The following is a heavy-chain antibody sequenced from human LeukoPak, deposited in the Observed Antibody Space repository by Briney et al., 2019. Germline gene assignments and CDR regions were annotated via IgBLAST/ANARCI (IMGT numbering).Heavy chain of an antibody. V-gene: IGHV1-24*01. CDR1: GYTLTELP. Sequence: ASVKVSCKVSGYTLTELPMHWVRQAPGKGLEWMGGFDPEDGETIYAQKFQGRVTMTEDTSTDTAYMELSSLRSEDTAVYYCATEFFISYSTTFDYWGQGTLVTVSS. D-gene: IGHD4-11*01. CDR3: ATEFFISYSTTFDY. J-gene: IGHJ4*02. CDR2: FDPEDGET.